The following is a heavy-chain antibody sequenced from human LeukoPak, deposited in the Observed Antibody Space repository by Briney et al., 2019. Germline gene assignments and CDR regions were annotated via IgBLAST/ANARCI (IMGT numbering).Heavy chain of an antibody. J-gene: IGHJ4*02. CDR3: TTWELNYRQTVDY. CDR2: IKSKTDGGTT. Sequence: PGGSLRLSCAASGFTFSNAWMSWVRQAPGKGLEWVGRIKSKTDGGTTDYAAPVKGRFTISRDDSKNTLYLQMNSLKTEDTAVYYCTTWELNYRQTVDYWGQGTLVTVSS. CDR1: GFTFSNAW. V-gene: IGHV3-15*01. D-gene: IGHD1-26*01.